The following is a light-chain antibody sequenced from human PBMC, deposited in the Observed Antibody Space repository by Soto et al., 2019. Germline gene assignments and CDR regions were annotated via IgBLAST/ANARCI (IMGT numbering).Light chain of an antibody. V-gene: IGLV1-36*01. Sequence: QSVLTQPPSVSEAPRQRVTISCSGSSSNVGNNAVNWYQQLPGKAPKLLIYYDDLLPSRVCDRFSGSKSGTSASLAISGLQSEDEADYYCAVWDDSLNGVVFGGGTKLTVL. J-gene: IGLJ2*01. CDR1: SSNVGNNA. CDR3: AVWDDSLNGVV. CDR2: YDD.